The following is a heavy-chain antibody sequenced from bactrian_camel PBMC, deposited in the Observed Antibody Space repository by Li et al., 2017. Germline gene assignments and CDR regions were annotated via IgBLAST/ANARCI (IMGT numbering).Heavy chain of an antibody. CDR2: IYSDGSNT. J-gene: IGHJ4*01. D-gene: IGHD1*01. Sequence: QVQLVESGGGLVQPGGSLRLSCAASGFTFSSSYMSWVRQAPGKGLEWVSSIYSDGSNTRYTDSVKGRFTISRDKLNGTLDLQMNSLKSEDTGIYYCVNFRNGVLGSGTQVTVS. CDR1: GFTFSSSY. V-gene: IGHV3-2*01.